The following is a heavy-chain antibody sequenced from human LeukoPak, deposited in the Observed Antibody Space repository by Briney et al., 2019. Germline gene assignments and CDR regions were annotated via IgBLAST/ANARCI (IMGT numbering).Heavy chain of an antibody. J-gene: IGHJ6*02. Sequence: SEPLSLTCTVSGGSISSYYWSWIRQPAGKGLDRIGRIYTSGSTNYNPSRNSRVTMSVDTSKNQCSLKMSSVTAADTAVYYCARDHRYYGSGSIQYYYYGMDVWGQGTTVTVSS. CDR3: ARDHRYYGSGSIQYYYYGMDV. CDR1: GGSISSYY. D-gene: IGHD3-10*01. CDR2: IYTSGST. V-gene: IGHV4-4*07.